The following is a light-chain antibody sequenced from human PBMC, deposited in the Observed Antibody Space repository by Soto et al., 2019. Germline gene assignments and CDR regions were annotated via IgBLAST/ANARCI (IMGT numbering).Light chain of an antibody. V-gene: IGKV3D-15*01. CDR1: QSISGY. CDR3: QQYNNWPWT. CDR2: ADS. J-gene: IGKJ1*01. Sequence: EIVLTQSPATLSLSPGERATFSCRASQSISGYLGWYQQKPGQAPRLLIYADSNRATGIPARFSGSGSGTDFTLTISSLQSEDFAVYYCQQYNNWPWTFGQGTKVDIK.